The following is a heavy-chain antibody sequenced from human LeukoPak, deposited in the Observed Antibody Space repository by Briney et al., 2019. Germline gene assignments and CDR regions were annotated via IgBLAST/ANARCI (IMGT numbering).Heavy chain of an antibody. CDR2: IYTSGST. CDR3: ARDQGDGYYDSSGSFDH. V-gene: IGHV4-61*02. CDR1: GNSISSGDYY. J-gene: IGHJ4*02. D-gene: IGHD3-22*01. Sequence: PSQTLSLTCTVSGNSISSGDYYWSWIRQPAGKGLEWIGRIYTSGSTNYNPSLKSRVTISVDTSKNQFSLKLNSVTAADTAVYYCARDQGDGYYDSSGSFDHWGQGTLVTVSS.